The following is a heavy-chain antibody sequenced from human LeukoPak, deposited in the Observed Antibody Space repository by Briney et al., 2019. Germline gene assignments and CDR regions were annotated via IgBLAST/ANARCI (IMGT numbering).Heavy chain of an antibody. CDR2: IYYSGST. Sequence: SETLSLTCTVSGGSISSSSYYWGWIRQPPGKGLEWIGSIYYSGSTYYNPSLKSRVTISVDTSKNQFSLKLSSATAADTAVYYCATSKGGYYYGMDVWGQGTTVTVSS. D-gene: IGHD3-16*01. J-gene: IGHJ6*02. V-gene: IGHV4-39*01. CDR3: ATSKGGYYYGMDV. CDR1: GGSISSSSYY.